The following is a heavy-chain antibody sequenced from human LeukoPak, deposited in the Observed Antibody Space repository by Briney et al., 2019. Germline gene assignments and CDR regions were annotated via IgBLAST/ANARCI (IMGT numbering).Heavy chain of an antibody. CDR3: ARDYSGSYSCDY. J-gene: IGHJ4*02. CDR2: IIPIFGTA. D-gene: IGHD1-26*01. CDR1: GGTFSSYA. Sequence: SVKVSCKASGGTFSSYAISWVRQAPGQGLEWMGGIIPIFGTANYAQKFQGRVTITADESTSTAYMELSSLRSEDTAVYYCARDYSGSYSCDYWGQGTLVTVSS. V-gene: IGHV1-69*01.